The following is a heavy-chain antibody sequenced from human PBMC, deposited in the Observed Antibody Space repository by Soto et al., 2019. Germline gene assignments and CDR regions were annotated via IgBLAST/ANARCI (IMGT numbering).Heavy chain of an antibody. V-gene: IGHV1-18*04. J-gene: IGHJ3*02. CDR2: ISAYNGNT. CDR3: ARVLYYYDSSGYYPAAFDI. Sequence: SLKVSCKASAYTLTSYGISWVRQAPGQGLEWMGWISAYNGNTNYAQKLQGRVTMATDTSTSTAYMELRSLRSDDTAVYYCARVLYYYDSSGYYPAAFDIWGQGTMVTGSS. CDR1: AYTLTSYG. D-gene: IGHD3-22*01.